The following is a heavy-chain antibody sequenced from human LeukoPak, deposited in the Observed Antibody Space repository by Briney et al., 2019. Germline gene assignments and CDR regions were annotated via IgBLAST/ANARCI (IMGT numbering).Heavy chain of an antibody. CDR1: GFTFSSYA. J-gene: IGHJ4*02. D-gene: IGHD2-21*02. CDR2: IKQDGSEK. V-gene: IGHV3-7*03. CDR3: ARHDVVVTAAPDF. Sequence: PGGSLRLSCAASGFTFSSYAMNWVRQAPGKGLEWVADIKQDGSEKYYVDSVKGRFTISRDNAKNSLYLQMNSLRAEDTAVYYCARHDVVVTAAPDFWGQGTLVTVSS.